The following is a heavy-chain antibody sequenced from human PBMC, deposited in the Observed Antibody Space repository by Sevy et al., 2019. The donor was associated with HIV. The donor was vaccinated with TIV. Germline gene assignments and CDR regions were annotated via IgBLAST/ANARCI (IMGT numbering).Heavy chain of an antibody. CDR3: ATGPPDGSYDYFDY. CDR2: ISGSSNYI. V-gene: IGHV3-21*06. Sequence: GGSLRLSCAASGFTFSRYTMNWVRQAPGKGLEWVSSISGSSNYIYYAESLKGRFIVSRDNAKNTLFLQMNSLRADETAVYYCATGPPDGSYDYFDYWGQGTLVTVSS. D-gene: IGHD1-26*01. CDR1: GFTFSRYT. J-gene: IGHJ4*02.